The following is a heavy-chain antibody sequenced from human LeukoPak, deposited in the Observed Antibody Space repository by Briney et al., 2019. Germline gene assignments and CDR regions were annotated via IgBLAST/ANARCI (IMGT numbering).Heavy chain of an antibody. CDR2: ISSSGGST. CDR1: GFTFTHYA. CDR3: AKDRPYNYGDNSAIDF. V-gene: IGHV3-23*01. J-gene: IGHJ4*02. Sequence: PGGSLRLSCAASGFTFTHYAMSWVRQAPGKGLEWVSSISSSGGSTYYADSVKGRFTISRDNSKNTLYLQMNSLRAEDTAVYYCAKDRPYNYGDNSAIDFWGQGTLVTVSS. D-gene: IGHD4-23*01.